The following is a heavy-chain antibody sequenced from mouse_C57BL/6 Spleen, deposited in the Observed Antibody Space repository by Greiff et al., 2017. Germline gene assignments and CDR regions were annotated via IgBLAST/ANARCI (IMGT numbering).Heavy chain of an antibody. CDR1: GYAFSSYW. CDR3: ARGDYGNFFDY. Sequence: QVQLQQSGAELVKPGASVKISCKASGYAFSSYWMNWVKQRPGKGLEWIGQIYPGDGDTNYNGKFKGKATLTADKSSSTAYMQLSSLTSEDSAVXFCARGDYGNFFDYWGQGTTLTVSS. V-gene: IGHV1-80*01. J-gene: IGHJ2*01. CDR2: IYPGDGDT. D-gene: IGHD2-1*01.